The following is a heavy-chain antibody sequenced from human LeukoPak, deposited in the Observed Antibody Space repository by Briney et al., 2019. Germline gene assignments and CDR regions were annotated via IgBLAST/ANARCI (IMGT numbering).Heavy chain of an antibody. CDR3: ARGLRYFDWSEGV. CDR2: IYSGGST. V-gene: IGHV3-53*04. D-gene: IGHD3-9*01. Sequence: GGSLRLSCAASGFTVSSNYMSWVRQAPGKGLEWVSVIYSGGSTYYSDSVKGRFTISRHNSKNTLYLQMHSLRAEDTAVYYCARGLRYFDWSEGVWGQGTTVTVSS. J-gene: IGHJ6*02. CDR1: GFTVSSNY.